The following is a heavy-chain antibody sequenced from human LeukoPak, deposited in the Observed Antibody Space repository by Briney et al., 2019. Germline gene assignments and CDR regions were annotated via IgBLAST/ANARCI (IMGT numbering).Heavy chain of an antibody. CDR3: ARDFMVRGGVYYCGMDV. CDR2: INPSGGST. D-gene: IGHD3-10*01. Sequence: ASVKVSCKASGYTFTSYYMHWVRQAPGQGLEWMGVINPSGGSTSYAQKFQGRVTITRDTSASTAYMELSSLRSEDTAVYYCARDFMVRGGVYYCGMDVWGQGTTVTVSS. CDR1: GYTFTSYY. V-gene: IGHV1-46*01. J-gene: IGHJ6*02.